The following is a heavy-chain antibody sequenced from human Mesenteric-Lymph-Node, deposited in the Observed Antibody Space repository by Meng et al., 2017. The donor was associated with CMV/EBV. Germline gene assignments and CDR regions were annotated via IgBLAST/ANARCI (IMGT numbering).Heavy chain of an antibody. CDR2: IYYSGSS. D-gene: IGHD2-2*01. J-gene: IGHJ4*02. CDR1: GASISGQS. V-gene: IGHV4-59*11. CDR3: ARGREGFCSGSTCYGPALGY. Sequence: SETLSLTCKVSGASISGQSWSWIRQPPGKGLEWIGYIYYSGSSNYNPSLKSRVTMSVDTSKNQFSLKLSSVTAADTAVYYCARGREGFCSGSTCYGPALGYWGQGTLVTVSS.